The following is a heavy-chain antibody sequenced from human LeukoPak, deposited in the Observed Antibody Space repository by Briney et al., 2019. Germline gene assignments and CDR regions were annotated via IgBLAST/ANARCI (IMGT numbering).Heavy chain of an antibody. J-gene: IGHJ4*02. CDR2: ISYTGTT. CDR3: ARLGGNWNSPGRDY. Sequence: KASETLSLTCSVSGGSINGYSWTWIRQPPPVRLERVGHISYTGTTHYNPSLSTRVAISVDTSQNHFSLKLTPVTAPHTGMYLCARLGGNWNSPGRDYWGQGTLVTVSS. D-gene: IGHD3-10*01. V-gene: IGHV4-59*08. CDR1: GGSINGYS.